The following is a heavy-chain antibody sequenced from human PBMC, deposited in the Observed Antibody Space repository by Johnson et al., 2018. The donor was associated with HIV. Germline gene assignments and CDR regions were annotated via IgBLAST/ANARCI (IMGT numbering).Heavy chain of an antibody. CDR2: ISYDGSNK. J-gene: IGHJ3*02. CDR1: GFIFSSYA. Sequence: VQLVESGGGVVQPGRSLRLSCAASGFIFSSYAVHWVRQAPGKGLEWVAVISYDGSNKYYADSVKGRFTISRDNSKNTLYLQMNSLRAEDTAVYYCTTEAPTLLRAFDIWGQGTMVTVSS. CDR3: TTEAPTLLRAFDI. V-gene: IGHV3-30*04.